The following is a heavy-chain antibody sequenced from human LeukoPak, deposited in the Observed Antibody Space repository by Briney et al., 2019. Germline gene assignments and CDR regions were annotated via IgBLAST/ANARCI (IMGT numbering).Heavy chain of an antibody. D-gene: IGHD5-24*01. J-gene: IGHJ4*02. CDR2: IGISSGNT. CDR1: GFTFSAYS. V-gene: IGHV3-48*01. CDR3: ARDYKYAFDN. Sequence: GGSLRLSCAASGFTFSAYSMNWVRQAPGKGLEWISYIGISSGNTKYADSVKGRFTISGDKAKNSLYLQMNSLRVEDTAVYHCARDYKYAFDNWGQGTLVTVSS.